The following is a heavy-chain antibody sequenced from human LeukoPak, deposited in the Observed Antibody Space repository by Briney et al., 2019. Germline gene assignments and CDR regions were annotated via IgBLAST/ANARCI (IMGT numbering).Heavy chain of an antibody. CDR2: TYYRSKWYN. V-gene: IGHV6-1*01. D-gene: IGHD6-19*01. CDR3: AREISSYSSGWLYDY. CDR1: GDSVSSDSAA. J-gene: IGHJ4*02. Sequence: SQTLSLTCAVSGDSVSSDSAAWNWIRQSPSRGLEWLGRTYYRSKWYNDYAVSVKSRITINPDTSKNQFSPQLNSVTPEDTAVYYCAREISSYSSGWLYDYWGQGNLVTVSS.